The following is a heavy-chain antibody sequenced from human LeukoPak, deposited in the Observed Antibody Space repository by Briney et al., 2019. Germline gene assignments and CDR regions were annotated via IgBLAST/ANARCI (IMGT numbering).Heavy chain of an antibody. CDR3: ARRSSRGKETPFWFDP. D-gene: IGHD2-15*01. J-gene: IGHJ5*02. Sequence: GESLKISCKGSGYSFTSYWIGWVRQMPGKGLEWMGIIYPGDSDTRYSPSFQGQVTISADKSISTAYLQWSSLKASDTAMYYCARRSSRGKETPFWFDPWGQGTLVTVSS. CDR2: IYPGDSDT. CDR1: GYSFTSYW. V-gene: IGHV5-51*01.